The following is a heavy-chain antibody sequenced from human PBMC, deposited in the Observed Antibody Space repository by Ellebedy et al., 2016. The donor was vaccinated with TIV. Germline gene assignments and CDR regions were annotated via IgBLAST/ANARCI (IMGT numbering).Heavy chain of an antibody. CDR3: ARCHFHDVDLEHWYFEL. V-gene: IGHV4-34*01. CDR1: GGSFSGYS. J-gene: IGHJ2*01. CDR2: VNHLEST. Sequence: SETLSPTCALFGGSFSGYSWSWIRQPPGKGLEWFGSVNHLESTNYNPSLRSRVTMSVDTSKNQFSLRLRSVTAADTAVYYCARCHFHDVDLEHWYFELWGRGTLVTVSS. D-gene: IGHD1-1*01.